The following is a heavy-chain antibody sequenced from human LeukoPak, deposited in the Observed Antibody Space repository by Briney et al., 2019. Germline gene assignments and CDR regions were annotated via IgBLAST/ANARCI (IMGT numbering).Heavy chain of an antibody. CDR2: IKQDGSEK. D-gene: IGHD3-10*01. Sequence: GGSLRLSCAASGFTFSSYWMSWVRQAPGKGLEWVANIKQDGSEKYYVDSVKGRFTISRDNAKNSLYLQMNSLRAEDTAVYYCARVRGSRGKYYFDYWGQGTLVTVSS. V-gene: IGHV3-7*01. J-gene: IGHJ4*02. CDR3: ARVRGSRGKYYFDY. CDR1: GFTFSSYW.